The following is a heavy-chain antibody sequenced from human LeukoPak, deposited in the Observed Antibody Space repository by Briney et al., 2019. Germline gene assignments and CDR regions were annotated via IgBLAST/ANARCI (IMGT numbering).Heavy chain of an antibody. Sequence: GGSLRLSCAASGFSFSNFWMHWVRQDPGMGLVWVSRINPDGSTASYAGSVEGRFTISRDNAKNTLYLQMNSLRAEDTAVYFCARVAVGEYNFHHWGQGTLVTVSS. CDR3: ARVAVGEYNFHH. D-gene: IGHD6-19*01. CDR1: GFSFSNFW. V-gene: IGHV3-74*01. J-gene: IGHJ4*02. CDR2: INPDGSTA.